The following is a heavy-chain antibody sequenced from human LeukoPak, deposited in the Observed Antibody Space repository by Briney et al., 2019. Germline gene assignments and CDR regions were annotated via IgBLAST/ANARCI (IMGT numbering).Heavy chain of an antibody. CDR3: TRYNVGFES. D-gene: IGHD1-1*01. CDR2: IRSKANSYAT. CDR1: GFTFSGSA. J-gene: IGHJ4*02. Sequence: GGSLRLSCAASGFTFSGSAMHWVRQASGKGLEWVGRIRSKANSYATAYAASVKGRLTISRDDSKNTAYLQMNSLKTEDTAVYYCTRYNVGFESWGQGTLVTVSS. V-gene: IGHV3-73*01.